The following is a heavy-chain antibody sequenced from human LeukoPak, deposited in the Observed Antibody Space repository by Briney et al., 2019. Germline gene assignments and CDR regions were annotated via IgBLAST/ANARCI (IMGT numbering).Heavy chain of an antibody. CDR3: ARGERDGYNFDY. D-gene: IGHD5-24*01. Sequence: PSETLSLTCNVSGGSISSSSYYWGWIRQPPGKGLEWIGEINHSGSTNYNPSLKSRVTISVDTSKNQFSLKLSSVTVADTAVYYCARGERDGYNFDYWGQGTLVTVSS. J-gene: IGHJ4*02. V-gene: IGHV4-39*07. CDR1: GGSISSSSYY. CDR2: INHSGST.